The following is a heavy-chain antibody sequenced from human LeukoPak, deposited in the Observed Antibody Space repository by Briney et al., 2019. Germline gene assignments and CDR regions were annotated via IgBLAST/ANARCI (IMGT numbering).Heavy chain of an antibody. Sequence: SETLSLTCTVSGDSINNNNYYWGWLRQPPGEGLEWIGNIYYNGRTYYSPSLKSRGTISVDTSNNQFSLKLSSVTAADTAVYYCARITDRTIFGEIMHGFDVWGQGTPVTVSS. CDR3: ARITDRTIFGEIMHGFDV. V-gene: IGHV4-39*01. D-gene: IGHD3-3*01. CDR1: GDSINNNNYY. J-gene: IGHJ3*01. CDR2: IYYNGRT.